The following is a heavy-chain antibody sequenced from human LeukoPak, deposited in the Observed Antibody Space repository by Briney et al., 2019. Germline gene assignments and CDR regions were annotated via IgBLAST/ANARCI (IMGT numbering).Heavy chain of an antibody. J-gene: IGHJ4*02. CDR2: IYYSGST. V-gene: IGHV4-39*07. D-gene: IGHD6-6*01. CDR3: ARDTRVCSSSSEIDY. CDR1: GGSISSSSYY. Sequence: SETLSLTCTVSGGSISSSSYYWGWIRQPPGKGLEWIGSIYYSGSTYYNPSLKSRVTISVDTSKNQFSLKLSSVTAADTAVYYCARDTRVCSSSSEIDYWGQGTLVTVSS.